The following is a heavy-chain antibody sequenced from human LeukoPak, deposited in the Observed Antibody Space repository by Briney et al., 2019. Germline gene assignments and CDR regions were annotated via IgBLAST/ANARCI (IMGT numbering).Heavy chain of an antibody. CDR2: IKQDGSEK. Sequence: GGSLRLSCAATGFTFRSHAMNWVRQAPGKGLEWVAIIKQDGSEKYYVDSVRGRFTISRDSAKNSLYLQMNSLRAEDTALYYCARGPYYNFWSGHDYWGQGTLVTVSS. J-gene: IGHJ4*02. CDR1: GFTFRSHA. CDR3: ARGPYYNFWSGHDY. V-gene: IGHV3-7*01. D-gene: IGHD3-3*01.